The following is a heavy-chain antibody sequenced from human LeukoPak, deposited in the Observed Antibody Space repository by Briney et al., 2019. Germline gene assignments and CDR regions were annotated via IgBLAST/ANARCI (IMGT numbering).Heavy chain of an antibody. Sequence: PGGSLRLSCAASGFTFSRFGMHWVRPAPRKGLEWGAVTSYDGSQEYYSDSVKGRFTISRDNYKNTLYLQMNSLRAEDTAVYYCAKDLSIHYDYRGFDPWGQGTLVTVSS. V-gene: IGHV3-30*18. J-gene: IGHJ5*02. D-gene: IGHD3-16*01. CDR1: GFTFSRFG. CDR3: AKDLSIHYDYRGFDP. CDR2: TSYDGSQE.